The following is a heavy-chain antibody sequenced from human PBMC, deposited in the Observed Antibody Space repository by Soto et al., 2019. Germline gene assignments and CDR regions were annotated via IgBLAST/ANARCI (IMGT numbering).Heavy chain of an antibody. V-gene: IGHV3-33*01. J-gene: IGHJ4*02. D-gene: IGHD2-15*01. CDR1: GFTFSSYG. CDR2: IWYDGSNK. Sequence: QVQLVESGGGVVQPGRSLRLSCAASGFTFSSYGMHWVRQAPGKGLGWVAVIWYDGSNKYYADSVKGRFTISRDNSKNTLYLQMNSLRAEDTAVYYCASGYCSGGSCYPGVLDYWGQGTLVTVSS. CDR3: ASGYCSGGSCYPGVLDY.